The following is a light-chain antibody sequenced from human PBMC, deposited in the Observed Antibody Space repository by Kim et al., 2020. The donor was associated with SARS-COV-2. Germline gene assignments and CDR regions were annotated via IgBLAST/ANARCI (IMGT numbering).Light chain of an antibody. CDR3: AALDDSLNGWV. J-gene: IGLJ3*02. CDR1: SSNIGSNA. CDR2: TNN. V-gene: IGLV1-44*01. Sequence: GPRVTISCSGSSSNIGSNAVHWYQQLPGTGPKLLIYTNNQRPSGVPDRFSGSKSGTSASLAISGLQSEDEADYYCAALDDSLNGWVFGGGTQLTVL.